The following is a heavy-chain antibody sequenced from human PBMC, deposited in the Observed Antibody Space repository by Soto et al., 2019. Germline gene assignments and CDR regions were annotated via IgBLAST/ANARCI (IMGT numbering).Heavy chain of an antibody. Sequence: QVQLQESGPGLVKPSQTLSLTCTVSGGSISSGGYYWSWIRQHPGKGLEWIGYIYYSGSTYYNPSLKRRVTISVDTSKNHFSLTRSSVTAADTAVYYCATARMSPYDSSGYYADYWGQGTLVTVSS. CDR3: ATARMSPYDSSGYYADY. CDR1: GGSISSGGYY. V-gene: IGHV4-31*03. CDR2: IYYSGST. J-gene: IGHJ4*02. D-gene: IGHD3-22*01.